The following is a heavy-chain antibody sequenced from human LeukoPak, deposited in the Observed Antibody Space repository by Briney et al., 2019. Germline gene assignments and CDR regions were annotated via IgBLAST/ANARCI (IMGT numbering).Heavy chain of an antibody. CDR1: GFTFSSYA. D-gene: IGHD2-2*01. Sequence: GGSLRLSCAASGFTFSSYAMHWVGQAPGKGLEWVAVISYDGSNKYYADSVKGRFTISRDNSKNTLYLQMNSLRAEDTAVYYCARKGCSSTSCYRVNGMDVWGQGTTVTVSS. V-gene: IGHV3-30*04. CDR2: ISYDGSNK. J-gene: IGHJ6*02. CDR3: ARKGCSSTSCYRVNGMDV.